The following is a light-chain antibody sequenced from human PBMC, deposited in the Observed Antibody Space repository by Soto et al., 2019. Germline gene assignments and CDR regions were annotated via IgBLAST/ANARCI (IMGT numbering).Light chain of an antibody. V-gene: IGLV2-14*01. CDR2: EVN. J-gene: IGLJ1*01. CDR1: SSDVGGYNY. CDR3: SSFTSSTTFV. Sequence: QSVLTQPASVSGSPGQSITISCTGTSSDVGGYNYVSWYQQHPGKAPKLMIYEVNNRPSGVSNRFSGSKSGNTASLTISGLQAEDEADYYCSSFTSSTTFVFGTGTKLTGL.